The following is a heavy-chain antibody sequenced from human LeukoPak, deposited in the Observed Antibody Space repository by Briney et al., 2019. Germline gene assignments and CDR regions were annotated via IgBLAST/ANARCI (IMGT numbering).Heavy chain of an antibody. CDR3: AKDGNYYDSSGYPILGTFDI. D-gene: IGHD3-22*01. V-gene: IGHV3-23*01. CDR1: GFTFSSYA. J-gene: IGHJ3*02. CDR2: ISGSGGST. Sequence: GGSLRLSCAASGFTFSSYAMSWVRHAPGKGLEWASAISGSGGSTYYADSVKGRFTISRDNSKNTLYLQMNSLRAEDTAVYYCAKDGNYYDSSGYPILGTFDIWGQGTMVTVSS.